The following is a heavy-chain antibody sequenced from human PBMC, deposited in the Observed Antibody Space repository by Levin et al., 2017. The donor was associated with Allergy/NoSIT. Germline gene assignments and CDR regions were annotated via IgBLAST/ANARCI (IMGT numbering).Heavy chain of an antibody. CDR3: ARAHRTMDYYDNVALFDS. V-gene: IGHV1-2*04. Sequence: ASVKVSCKASGYTFTGYHVHWVRQAPGQGLEWMGWINPNNGGTKYAQKFQGWVTMTRDTSISTVSMELSRLRSDDTAVYYCARAHRTMDYYDNVALFDSWGQGTLVTVSS. D-gene: IGHD3-22*01. CDR2: INPNNGGT. J-gene: IGHJ4*02. CDR1: GYTFTGYH.